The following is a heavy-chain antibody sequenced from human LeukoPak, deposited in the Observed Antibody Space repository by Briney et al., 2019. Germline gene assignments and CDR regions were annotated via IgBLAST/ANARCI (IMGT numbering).Heavy chain of an antibody. D-gene: IGHD6-19*01. V-gene: IGHV3-21*01. CDR1: GFTFSSYS. Sequence: GGSLRLSCAASGFTFSSYSMNWVRQAPGKGLEWVSSISSSSSYIYYADSVKGRFTISRDNAKNSLYLQMNSLRAEDTAVYYCARSGIAVAGHDYWGQGTLVTASS. CDR2: ISSSSSYI. J-gene: IGHJ4*02. CDR3: ARSGIAVAGHDY.